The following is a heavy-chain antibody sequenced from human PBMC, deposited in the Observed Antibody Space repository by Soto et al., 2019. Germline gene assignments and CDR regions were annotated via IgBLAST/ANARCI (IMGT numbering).Heavy chain of an antibody. CDR2: IYWNDDK. J-gene: IGHJ5*02. V-gene: IGHV2-5*01. D-gene: IGHD3-16*01. Sequence: QITLKESGPTLVKPTQTLTLTCTFSGFSLSTSGVGVGWIRQPPGKALEWLALIYWNDDKRYSPSLKSRLTITKDTSKNQVVLTMTNMDPVDTATYYCAHRQGLRLWGAGWFDPWGQGTLVTVSS. CDR1: GFSLSTSGVG. CDR3: AHRQGLRLWGAGWFDP.